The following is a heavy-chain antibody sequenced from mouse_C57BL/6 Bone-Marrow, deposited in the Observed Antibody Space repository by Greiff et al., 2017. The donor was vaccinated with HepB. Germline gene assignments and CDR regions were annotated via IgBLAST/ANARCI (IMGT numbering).Heavy chain of an antibody. V-gene: IGHV14-4*01. CDR3: TTGDRAWFAY. Sequence: VQLQQSGAELVRPGASVKLSCTASGFNIKDDYMHWVKQRPGQGLEWIGWIDPENGDTEYASKFQGKATITADTSSNTAYLQLSSLTSEDTAVYYCTTGDRAWFAYWGQGTLVTVSA. CDR2: IDPENGDT. D-gene: IGHD2-14*01. J-gene: IGHJ3*01. CDR1: GFNIKDDY.